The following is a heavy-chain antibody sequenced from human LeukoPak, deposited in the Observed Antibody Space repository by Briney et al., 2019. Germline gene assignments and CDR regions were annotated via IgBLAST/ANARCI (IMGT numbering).Heavy chain of an antibody. CDR3: ARVRGRYGLGSYSH. D-gene: IGHD3-10*01. J-gene: IGHJ4*02. CDR1: GYTFTSYG. V-gene: IGHV1-18*01. Sequence: ASVKVSCKASGYTFTSYGISWVRQAPGQGLEWMGWISAYNGNTNYAPKLQGRVTMTTDTSTSTAYMELRSLRSDDTAVYYCARVRGRYGLGSYSHWGQGTLVTVSS. CDR2: ISAYNGNT.